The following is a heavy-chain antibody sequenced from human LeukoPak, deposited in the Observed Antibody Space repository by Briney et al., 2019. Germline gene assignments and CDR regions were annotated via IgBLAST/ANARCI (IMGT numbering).Heavy chain of an antibody. J-gene: IGHJ4*02. V-gene: IGHV1-2*02. CDR3: ARGPQLRYFDWLPLGDFDY. CDR1: GYTFTGYY. D-gene: IGHD3-9*01. CDR2: INPNSGGT. Sequence: ASVKVSCKASGYTFTGYYMHWVRQAPGQGLAWMGWINPNSGGTNYAQKFQGRVTMTRDTSISTAYMELSRLRSDDTAVYYCARGPQLRYFDWLPLGDFDYWGQGTLVTVSS.